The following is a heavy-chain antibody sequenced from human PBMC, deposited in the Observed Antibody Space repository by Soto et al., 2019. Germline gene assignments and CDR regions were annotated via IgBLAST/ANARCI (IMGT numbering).Heavy chain of an antibody. V-gene: IGHV4-34*01. D-gene: IGHD2-2*01. CDR3: ARGYCSSTSCYQSQGIDY. J-gene: IGHJ4*02. CDR2: INHSGST. Sequence: PSETLSLTCAVYGGSFSGYYWSWIRPPPGKGLEWIGEINHSGSTNYNPSLKSRVTISVDTSKNQFSLKLSSVTAADTAVYYCARGYCSSTSCYQSQGIDYWGQGTLVTVSS. CDR1: GGSFSGYY.